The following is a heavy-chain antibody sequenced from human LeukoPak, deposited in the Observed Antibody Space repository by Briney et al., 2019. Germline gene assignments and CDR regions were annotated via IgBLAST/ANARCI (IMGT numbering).Heavy chain of an antibody. V-gene: IGHV1-2*02. CDR2: INPNNGAT. Sequence: ASVRVSCKASGYTFSGYYIHWVRQAPGQGLEWMGWINPNNGATNYAQKFQGGVTMTRDTSITTFYMEVSSLTSDDTAVFYCARYNWNDVVSVLDSWGQGTLVTVSS. CDR3: ARYNWNDVVSVLDS. CDR1: GYTFSGYY. J-gene: IGHJ4*02. D-gene: IGHD1-1*01.